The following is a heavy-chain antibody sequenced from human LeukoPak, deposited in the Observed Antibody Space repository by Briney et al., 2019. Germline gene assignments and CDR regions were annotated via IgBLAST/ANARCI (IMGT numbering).Heavy chain of an antibody. D-gene: IGHD2-2*01. J-gene: IGHJ4*02. V-gene: IGHV3-23*01. CDR1: GFTFSNYA. Sequence: GGSLRLSCAASGFTFSNYAMSWVRQAPGKGLEWVSAISGSGGSTYYADSVKGRFTISRDNSKNTLYLQMNSLRAEDTAVYYCAKDGGLGYCSSTSCSNDFDYWGQGTLVTVSS. CDR2: ISGSGGST. CDR3: AKDGGLGYCSSTSCSNDFDY.